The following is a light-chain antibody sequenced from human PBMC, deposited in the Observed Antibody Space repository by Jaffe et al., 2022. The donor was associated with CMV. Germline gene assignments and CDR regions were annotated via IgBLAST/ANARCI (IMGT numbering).Light chain of an antibody. CDR3: QTWGTEGYV. CDR2: LNSDGSH. V-gene: IGLV4-69*01. J-gene: IGLJ1*01. Sequence: QLVLTQSPSASASLGASVKLTCTLSSGHSSYAIAWHQQQPEKGPRYLMKLNSDGSHSKGDGIPDRFSGSSSGAERYLTISSLQSEDEADYYCQTWGTEGYVFGTGTKVTVL. CDR1: SGHSSYA.